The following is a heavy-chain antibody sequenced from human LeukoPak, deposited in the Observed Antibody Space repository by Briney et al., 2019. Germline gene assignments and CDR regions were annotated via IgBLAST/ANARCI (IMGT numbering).Heavy chain of an antibody. CDR1: GFTVSSNY. Sequence: PGGSLRLSRAASGFTVSSNYMSWVRQAPGKGLEWVSAISGSGGSTYYADSVKGRFTISRDNSKNTLYMQMNSLRAEDTAVYYCAKVINSGYYYYFDYWGQGTLVTVSS. CDR2: ISGSGGST. V-gene: IGHV3-23*01. J-gene: IGHJ4*02. CDR3: AKVINSGYYYYFDY. D-gene: IGHD3-22*01.